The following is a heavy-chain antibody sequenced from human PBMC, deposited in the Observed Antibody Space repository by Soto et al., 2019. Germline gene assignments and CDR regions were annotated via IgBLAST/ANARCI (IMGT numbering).Heavy chain of an antibody. Sequence: QLLESGGGLVQPGGSLRLSCSASGFIFSNYAMTWVRQAPGKGLEWVSSTSGGGGGTHYADSVKGRFTISRDNSKPTLHLQMNRLRAEDTAVYCCANGSHYDILTAYQAFDYWGQGTLVTVSS. D-gene: IGHD3-9*01. CDR2: TSGGGGGT. CDR3: ANGSHYDILTAYQAFDY. V-gene: IGHV3-23*01. CDR1: GFIFSNYA. J-gene: IGHJ4*02.